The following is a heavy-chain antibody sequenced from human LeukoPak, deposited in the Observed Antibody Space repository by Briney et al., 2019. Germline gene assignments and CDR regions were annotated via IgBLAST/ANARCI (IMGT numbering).Heavy chain of an antibody. CDR3: ARVRLSGVIVY. J-gene: IGHJ4*02. CDR2: IHYNGRT. Sequence: PSETLSLTCTVSGGSMYDYYWSWIRQPPVKGLEWIGHIHYNGRTNYNPPLESPATISIDMSKNQFSLNLSSVTAADTAVYYCARVRLSGVIVYWGQGTLVTVSS. CDR1: GGSMYDYY. D-gene: IGHD2-15*01. V-gene: IGHV4-59*01.